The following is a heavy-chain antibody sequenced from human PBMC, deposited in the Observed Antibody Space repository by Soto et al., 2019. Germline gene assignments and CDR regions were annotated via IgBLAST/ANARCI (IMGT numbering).Heavy chain of an antibody. CDR2: ISRTGSTI. CDR3: ARDREYCSGDNCYETGSAY. V-gene: IGHV3-48*01. CDR1: GFSFSSYT. D-gene: IGHD2-15*01. J-gene: IGHJ4*02. Sequence: DVRLVESGGGLVQPGGSLRLSCVASGFSFSSYTMNWFRQAPGKGLEWVSDISRTGSTISYADSVRGRFTLSRDNAKTSLYLQVNSLGAEDTAVYYCARDREYCSGDNCYETGSAYWGQGALVTVSS.